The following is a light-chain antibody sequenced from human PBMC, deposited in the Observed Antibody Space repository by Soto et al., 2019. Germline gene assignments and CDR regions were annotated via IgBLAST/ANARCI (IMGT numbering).Light chain of an antibody. CDR3: QHSYSTPPT. Sequence: DIQMTQSPSSLSASVGDRVTITSRASQSITSSLSWYQQKPGKAPKLLIYAASSLQSGVPSRFSGSGSGTDFTLTISSLQPEDFATYYCQHSYSTPPTFGQGTKLEIK. CDR2: AAS. CDR1: QSITSS. J-gene: IGKJ2*01. V-gene: IGKV1-39*01.